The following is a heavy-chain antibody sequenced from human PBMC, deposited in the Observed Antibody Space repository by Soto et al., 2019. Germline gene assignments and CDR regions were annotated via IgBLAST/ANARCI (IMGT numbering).Heavy chain of an antibody. Sequence: QVQLQQWGAGLLKPSETLSLTCAVYGGSFSDYYWSWIRQPPGKGLEWLGEILHTGNTNYNPSLKSRVTVSVDTSKNQFSLEMNSVTAADTAMYYCARALGSFDIWGQGTMVTVSS. CDR2: ILHTGNT. CDR3: ARALGSFDI. CDR1: GGSFSDYY. J-gene: IGHJ3*02. D-gene: IGHD3-16*01. V-gene: IGHV4-34*12.